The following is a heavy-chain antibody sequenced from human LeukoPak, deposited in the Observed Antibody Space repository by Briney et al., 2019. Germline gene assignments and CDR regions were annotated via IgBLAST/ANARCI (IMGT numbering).Heavy chain of an antibody. V-gene: IGHV3-11*06. CDR1: GFTFSDYY. Sequence: GGSLRFSCAASGFTFSDYYMSWIRQAPGKGRKGVSYISSSSSYTNYADSVKGRFTISRDNAKNSLYLQMNSLRAEDTAVYYCARGIAAAGGMDVWGKGTTVTVSS. D-gene: IGHD6-13*01. CDR3: ARGIAAAGGMDV. CDR2: ISSSSSYT. J-gene: IGHJ6*04.